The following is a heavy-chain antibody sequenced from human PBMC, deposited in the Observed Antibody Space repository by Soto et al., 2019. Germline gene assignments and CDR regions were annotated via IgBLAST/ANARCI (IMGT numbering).Heavy chain of an antibody. CDR3: TTQEMTHGY. CDR1: GFTFSGSA. CDR2: IRGKAHSYAT. Sequence: GLLRLSCVTSGFTFSGSAMHWVRQASGKGLEWVGRIRGKAHSYATAYASSVEGRFTISRDDSKNTAYLQMNSLKTEDTAVYYCTTQEMTHGYWGQGTLVTVSS. J-gene: IGHJ4*02. D-gene: IGHD2-21*02. V-gene: IGHV3-73*01.